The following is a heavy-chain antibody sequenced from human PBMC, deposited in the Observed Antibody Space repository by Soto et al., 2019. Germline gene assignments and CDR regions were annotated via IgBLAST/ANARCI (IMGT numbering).Heavy chain of an antibody. Sequence: GGSLRLSCAASGFTFSSYEMNWVRQAPGKGLEWVSYISSSGSTIYYADSVKGRFTISRDNAKNSLYLQMNSLRAEDTAVYYCARDLPLTWLHAFDIWGQGTMVTVSS. D-gene: IGHD5-18*01. V-gene: IGHV3-48*03. CDR2: ISSSGSTI. CDR3: ARDLPLTWLHAFDI. J-gene: IGHJ3*02. CDR1: GFTFSSYE.